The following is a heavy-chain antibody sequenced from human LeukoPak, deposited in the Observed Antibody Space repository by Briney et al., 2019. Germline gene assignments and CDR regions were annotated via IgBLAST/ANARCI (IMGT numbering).Heavy chain of an antibody. Sequence: GASVNVSCKPSGYTFSGYYMNWVRQAPGQGLEWMGWINPISDDTNYAQKFQGRVTMTRDTSISTTFMELSRLTPDDTAVYYCARDSGGRSADYWGQGTLVTVSS. J-gene: IGHJ4*02. V-gene: IGHV1-2*02. CDR3: ARDSGGRSADY. CDR1: GYTFSGYY. D-gene: IGHD1-26*01. CDR2: INPISDDT.